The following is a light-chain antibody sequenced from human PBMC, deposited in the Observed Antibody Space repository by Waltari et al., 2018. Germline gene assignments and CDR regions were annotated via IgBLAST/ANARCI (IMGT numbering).Light chain of an antibody. CDR2: GNN. CDR1: GSNIGTNT. J-gene: IGLJ2*01. CDR3: SSWDGSLSGLV. Sequence: QSVLTQPPSASATAGQRVTISCSGSGSNIGTNTVHCYQQVPGTAPKLVIYGNNQRPPGVPDRISGSKSGTSGSLAISGLRSEDEADYYCSSWDGSLSGLVFGGGTRLTVL. V-gene: IGLV1-44*01.